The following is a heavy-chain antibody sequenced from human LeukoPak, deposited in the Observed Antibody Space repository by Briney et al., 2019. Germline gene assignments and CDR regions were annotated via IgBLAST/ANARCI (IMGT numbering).Heavy chain of an antibody. CDR1: GYTFTSYY. CDR2: INPSGGST. V-gene: IGHV1-46*01. J-gene: IGHJ3*02. D-gene: IGHD6-13*01. Sequence: ASVKVSCKASGYTFTSYYMHWVRQAPGQGLEWMGIINPSGGSTSYAQKFQGRVTMTRDTSTSTVYMELSSLRSEDTAVYYCTRDHLAADGSDAFDIWGQGTMVTVSS. CDR3: TRDHLAADGSDAFDI.